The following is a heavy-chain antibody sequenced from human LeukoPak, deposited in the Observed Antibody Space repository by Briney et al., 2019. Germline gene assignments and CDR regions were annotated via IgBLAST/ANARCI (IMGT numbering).Heavy chain of an antibody. Sequence: TSETLSLTCAVSGGSISSSNWWSWVRQPPGKGLEWIGSIYYSGSTYYNPSLKSRVTISVDTSKNQFSLKLSSVTAADTAVYYCARHFSTTVTEWDYWGQGTLVTVSS. CDR1: GGSISSSNW. CDR3: ARHFSTTVTEWDY. CDR2: IYYSGST. V-gene: IGHV4-39*01. J-gene: IGHJ4*02. D-gene: IGHD2/OR15-2a*01.